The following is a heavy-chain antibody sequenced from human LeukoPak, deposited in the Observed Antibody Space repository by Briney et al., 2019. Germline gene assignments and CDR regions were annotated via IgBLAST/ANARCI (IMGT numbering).Heavy chain of an antibody. CDR1: GGSISSSSYY. Sequence: SETLSLTCTVSGGSISSSSYYWGWIRQPPGKGLEWIGSIYYSGSTYYNPSLKSRVTISVDTSKNQFSLKLSSVTAADTAVYYCARGYCSSTSCYAMNYGMDVWGQGTTVTVSS. V-gene: IGHV4-39*01. CDR3: ARGYCSSTSCYAMNYGMDV. D-gene: IGHD2-2*01. J-gene: IGHJ6*02. CDR2: IYYSGST.